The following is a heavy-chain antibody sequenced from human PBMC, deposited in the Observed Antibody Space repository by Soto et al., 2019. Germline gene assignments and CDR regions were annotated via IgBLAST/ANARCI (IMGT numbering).Heavy chain of an antibody. CDR3: ASKAYCGGDCSFTFDY. D-gene: IGHD2-21*02. CDR1: GFTFSSYA. V-gene: IGHV3-23*01. J-gene: IGHJ4*02. CDR2: ISGSGGST. Sequence: GGSLRLSCAASGFTFSSYAMSWVRQAPGKGLEWVSAISGSGGSTYYADSVKGRFTISRDNSKNTLYLQMNSLRAEDTAVNYCASKAYCGGDCSFTFDYWGQGTLVTVSS.